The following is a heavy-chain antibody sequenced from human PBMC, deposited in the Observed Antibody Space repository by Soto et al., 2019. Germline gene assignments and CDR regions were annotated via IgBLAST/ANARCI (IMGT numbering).Heavy chain of an antibody. CDR1: GGTFSSYT. Sequence: QVQLVQSGAEVKKPGSSVKVSCKASGGTFSSYTFIWVRQAPGQGLEWMGRIIPIIGKATSAQNFQGRVTITADNSPCTANLELSSVTSADTAVYYCAMGDDVITHEGPISFYWCQGTLVTVSS. D-gene: IGHD3-16*01. CDR3: AMGDDVITHEGPISFY. CDR2: IIPIIGKA. V-gene: IGHV1-69*02. J-gene: IGHJ4*02.